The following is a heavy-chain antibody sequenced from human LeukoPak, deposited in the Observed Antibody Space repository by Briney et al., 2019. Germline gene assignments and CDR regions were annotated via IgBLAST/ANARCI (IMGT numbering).Heavy chain of an antibody. CDR2: IDHSGST. Sequence: PSETLSLTCAISGGTFRGFFWSWIRQPPGKGPAWIGEIDHSGSTNYDPSLESRVTLSVDTSKNQVFLTLNSVTAADTAVYYCARGLRFHIGSGNWFDLWGQGTLVTVSS. J-gene: IGHJ5*02. CDR3: ARGLRFHIGSGNWFDL. V-gene: IGHV4-34*01. D-gene: IGHD3-10*01. CDR1: GGTFRGFF.